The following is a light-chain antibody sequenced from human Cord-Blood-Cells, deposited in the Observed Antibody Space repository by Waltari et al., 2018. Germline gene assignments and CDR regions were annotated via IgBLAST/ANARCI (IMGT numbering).Light chain of an antibody. Sequence: QSALPQPPSASGSPGPSVPISCTGTSSDVGCYNYVPWYQQHPGKAPKLMIYEVSKRPSGVPDRFSGSKSGNTASLTVSGLQAEDEADYYCSSYAGSNNLVFGGGTKLTVL. J-gene: IGLJ3*02. V-gene: IGLV2-8*01. CDR1: SSDVGCYNY. CDR2: EVS. CDR3: SSYAGSNNLV.